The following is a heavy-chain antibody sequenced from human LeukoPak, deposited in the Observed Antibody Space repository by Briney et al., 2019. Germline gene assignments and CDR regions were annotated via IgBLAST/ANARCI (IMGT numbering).Heavy chain of an antibody. J-gene: IGHJ4*02. D-gene: IGHD3-10*01. CDR1: GFTFSSYA. CDR3: ARDRGYKSFDY. CDR2: INDGSSST. V-gene: IGHV3-23*01. Sequence: GGSLRLSCEASGFTFSSYAMSWVRQAPGKGLEWVSAINDGSSSTYYADSVKGRFTISRDNSKNTLYLQMNSLRAEDTAVYYCARDRGYKSFDYWGQGALVTVSS.